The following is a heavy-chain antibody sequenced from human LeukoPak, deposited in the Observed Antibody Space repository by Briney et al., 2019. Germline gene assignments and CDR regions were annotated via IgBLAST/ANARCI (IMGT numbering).Heavy chain of an antibody. J-gene: IGHJ4*02. V-gene: IGHV3-33*08. CDR2: IWYDGSNK. Sequence: GGSLILSCAASGFTFSSYSMNWVRQAPGKGLEWVAVIWYDGSNKYYADSVKGRFTISRDNSKNTLYLQMNSLRAEDTAVYYCARDRGVWGSYRYIGYFDYWGQGTLVTVSS. D-gene: IGHD3-16*02. CDR3: ARDRGVWGSYRYIGYFDY. CDR1: GFTFSSYS.